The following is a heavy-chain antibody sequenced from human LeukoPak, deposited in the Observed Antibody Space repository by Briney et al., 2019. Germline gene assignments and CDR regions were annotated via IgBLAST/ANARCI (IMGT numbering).Heavy chain of an antibody. Sequence: PSETLSLTCTVSGGSISSSSYYWGWIRQPPGKGLEWIANIYYSGSTYYNPSLKSRVTISVDTSKNQFSLKLSSVTAADTAVYYCARVTGYMIEDYFDYWGQGTLVTVSS. J-gene: IGHJ4*02. V-gene: IGHV4-39*07. CDR3: ARVTGYMIEDYFDY. CDR2: IYYSGST. D-gene: IGHD3-9*01. CDR1: GGSISSSSYY.